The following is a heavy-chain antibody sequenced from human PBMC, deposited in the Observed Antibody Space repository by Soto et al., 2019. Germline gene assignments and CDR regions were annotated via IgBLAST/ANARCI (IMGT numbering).Heavy chain of an antibody. D-gene: IGHD1-1*01. J-gene: IGHJ6*02. CDR3: AGMRPGSQGGGMDV. CDR2: INYSGQT. Sequence: QVQLQGSGPGLVKPSETLSLTYTVSGGSMSTYYWTWIRQPPKMGLEWIGYINYSGQTDYNPALRGRVAISVDMSENQFSLNVSSVTAADTAVYYCAGMRPGSQGGGMDVWGQGTTVTVSS. CDR1: GGSMSTYY. V-gene: IGHV4-59*01.